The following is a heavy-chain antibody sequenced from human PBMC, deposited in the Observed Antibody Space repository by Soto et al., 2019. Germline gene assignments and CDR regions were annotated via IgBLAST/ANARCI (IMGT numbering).Heavy chain of an antibody. CDR1: GFTFSSYG. V-gene: IGHV3-30*18. CDR2: ISYDGSNK. Sequence: GGSLRLSCAASGFTFSSYGMHWVRQAPGKGLEWVAVISYDGSNKYYADSVKGRFTISRDNSKNTLYLQMNSLRAEDTAVYYCAKGGAEVVVVAAPHDAFDIWGQGTMVTVSS. J-gene: IGHJ3*02. CDR3: AKGGAEVVVVAAPHDAFDI. D-gene: IGHD2-15*01.